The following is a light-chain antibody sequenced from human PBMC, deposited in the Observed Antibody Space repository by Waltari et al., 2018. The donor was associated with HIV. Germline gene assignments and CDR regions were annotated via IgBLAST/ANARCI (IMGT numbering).Light chain of an antibody. J-gene: IGLJ3*02. CDR3: QSYDNSNWV. CDR2: EGH. Sequence: ILTQPHSVSESPGKTVIISCTGSSGSVASNYVQWYQLRPGNAPRTVIYEGHKRPSWVPDRCAGSSDGSSNSASLIISGLKPEDEGDYYCQSYDNSNWVFGGGTKLTV. V-gene: IGLV6-57*02. CDR1: SGSVASNY.